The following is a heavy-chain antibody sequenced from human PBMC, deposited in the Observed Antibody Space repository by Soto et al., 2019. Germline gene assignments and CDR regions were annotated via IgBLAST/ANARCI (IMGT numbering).Heavy chain of an antibody. Sequence: ASVKVSCKASGGTFSSYTISWVRQAPGQGLEWMGRIIPILGIANYAQKFQGRVTITADKSTSTAYMELSSLRSEDTAVYYCARDLLRYVRSNWFDPWGQGTLVTVSS. CDR3: ARDLLRYVRSNWFDP. V-gene: IGHV1-69*04. CDR2: IIPILGIA. CDR1: GGTFSSYT. J-gene: IGHJ5*02. D-gene: IGHD4-17*01.